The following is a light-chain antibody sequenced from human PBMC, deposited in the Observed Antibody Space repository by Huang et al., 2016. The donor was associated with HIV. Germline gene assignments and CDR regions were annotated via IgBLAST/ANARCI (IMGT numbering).Light chain of an antibody. V-gene: IGKV1-8*01. CDR1: QGVSSD. J-gene: IGKJ1*01. CDR3: QQYYDYPWT. CDR2: GAS. Sequence: AIRMTQSPSALSASVGDRVTITCRASQGVSSDLAWYQQKPGKDPKLLIYGASTLQSGVPSRFNGSGSGTDFTLTISCLQSEDFASYYCQQYYDYPWTFGQGTKVEIK.